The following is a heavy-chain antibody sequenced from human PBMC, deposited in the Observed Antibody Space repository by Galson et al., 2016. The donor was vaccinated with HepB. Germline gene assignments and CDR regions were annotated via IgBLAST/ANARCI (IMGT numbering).Heavy chain of an antibody. J-gene: IGHJ5*02. CDR1: GFTFSSYS. CDR2: ISSSRSDI. Sequence: LRLSCAASGFTFSSYSMNWVRQAPGKGLEWVSCISSSRSDIYYADSVKGRFTISRDNAKNSLYLQMNSLRTEDTAVYYCAREVFGWSNWFDPWGQGTLVTVSS. V-gene: IGHV3-21*01. CDR3: AREVFGWSNWFDP. D-gene: IGHD3-10*01.